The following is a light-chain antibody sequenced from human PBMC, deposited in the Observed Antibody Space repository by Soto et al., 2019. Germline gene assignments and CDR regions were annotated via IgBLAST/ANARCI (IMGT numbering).Light chain of an antibody. CDR1: QSVSSTY. CDR3: QQYGSSRWT. J-gene: IGKJ1*01. V-gene: IGKV3-20*01. Sequence: EIVLTQSPDTLSLFPGERATLSCRASQSVSSTYLAWYQQKLGQAPGLLIFGASSRATGIPDRFSGSGSGTDFTLTISRLEPEDFAVYYCQQYGSSRWTFGQGTKV. CDR2: GAS.